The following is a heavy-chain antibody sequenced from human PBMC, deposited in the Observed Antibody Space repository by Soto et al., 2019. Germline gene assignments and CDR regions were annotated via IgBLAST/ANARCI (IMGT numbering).Heavy chain of an antibody. CDR3: ARKAFSSTSRYYFDY. CDR2: IYPGDSDT. V-gene: IGHV5-51*01. CDR1: GYSFTSYW. D-gene: IGHD2-2*01. J-gene: IGHJ4*02. Sequence: ESLKISCKGSGYSFTSYWIGWVRQMPGKGLEWMGIIYPGDSDTRYSPSFQGQVTISADKSISTAYLQWSSLKASDTAMYYCARKAFSSTSRYYFDYWGQGTLVTVSS.